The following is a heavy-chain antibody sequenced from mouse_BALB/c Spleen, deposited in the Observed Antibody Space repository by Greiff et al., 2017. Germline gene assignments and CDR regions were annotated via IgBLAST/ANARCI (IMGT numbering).Heavy chain of an antibody. CDR1: GFSLTSYD. CDR3: VRDGDYDVGFAY. CDR2: IWTGGGT. J-gene: IGHJ3*01. V-gene: IGHV2-9-2*01. D-gene: IGHD2-4*01. Sequence: VMLVESGPGLVAPSQSLSITCTVSGFSLTSYDISWIRQPPGKGLEWLGVIWTGGGTNYNSAFMSRLSISKDNSKSQVFLKMNSLQTDDTAIYYCVRDGDYDVGFAYWGQGTLVTVSA.